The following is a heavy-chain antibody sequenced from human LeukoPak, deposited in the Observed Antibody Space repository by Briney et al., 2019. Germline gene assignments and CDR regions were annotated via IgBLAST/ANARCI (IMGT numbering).Heavy chain of an antibody. D-gene: IGHD4-17*01. J-gene: IGHJ4*02. V-gene: IGHV4-39*07. Sequence: SETLSLTCAVSGGSISSSTNYWGWIRQPPGKGLEWIGSIYYSGSTYYNPSLKSRVTISVDTSKNQFSLKLSSVTAADTAVYYCARRGDYGDYVGYWGQGTLVTVSS. CDR1: GGSISSSTNY. CDR2: IYYSGST. CDR3: ARRGDYGDYVGY.